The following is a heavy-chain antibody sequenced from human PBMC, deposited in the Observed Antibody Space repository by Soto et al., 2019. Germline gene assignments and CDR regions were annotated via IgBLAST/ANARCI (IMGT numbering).Heavy chain of an antibody. CDR3: AVGGVVVTARAGMDV. V-gene: IGHV1-69*06. D-gene: IGHD2-21*02. J-gene: IGHJ6*02. Sequence: GASVKVSCKASGGTFSSYAISWVRQAPGQGLEWMGGIIPIFGTANYAQKFQGRVTITADKSTSTAYMELSSLRSEDTAVYYCAVGGVVVTARAGMDVWGQGTTVTVSS. CDR2: IIPIFGTA. CDR1: GGTFSSYA.